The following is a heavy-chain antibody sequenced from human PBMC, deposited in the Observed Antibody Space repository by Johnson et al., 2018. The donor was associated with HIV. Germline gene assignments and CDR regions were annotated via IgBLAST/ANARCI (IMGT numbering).Heavy chain of an antibody. D-gene: IGHD3-22*01. CDR1: GFTFSTNA. V-gene: IGHV3-23*04. CDR2: ISDSGGRT. Sequence: VQLVESGGSLLQPGGSLRLSCAASGFTFSTNAMSWVRQAPGKGLEWVSGISDSGGRTDYADSVKGRFSISRDNSKNTLYLQMNSLRAEDTAVYYCAKDRGGYYDSSGYGAFDSWGQGTMVTVSS. CDR3: AKDRGGYYDSSGYGAFDS. J-gene: IGHJ3*02.